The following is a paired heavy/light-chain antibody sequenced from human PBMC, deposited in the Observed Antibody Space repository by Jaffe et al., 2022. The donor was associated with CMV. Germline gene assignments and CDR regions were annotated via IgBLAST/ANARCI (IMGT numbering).Heavy chain of an antibody. CDR1: GGSFSGYY. CDR2: INHFGST. J-gene: IGHJ6*03. D-gene: IGHD3-16*01. V-gene: IGHV4-34*01. Sequence: QVQLQQWGARLLKPSETLSLTCAVHGGSFSGYYWSWIRQPPGKGLEWIGEINHFGSTNYIPSLKSRVTISLDTSKNQVSLRLSSVTAADTAVYYCARLKGGSLTISTYYYYMDVWGEGTTVTVSS. CDR3: ARLKGGSLTISTYYYYMDV.
Light chain of an antibody. CDR1: ALPKKY. V-gene: IGLV3-10*01. J-gene: IGLJ3*02. CDR3: YSTDSSAHHWRV. CDR2: EDT. Sequence: SYELTQPPSVSVSPGQTARITCSGDALPKKYAYWYQQKSGQAPVLVIYEDTKRPSGIPERFSGSSSGTMATLTISGAQVEDEADYFCYSTDSSAHHWRVFGGGTKLTVL.